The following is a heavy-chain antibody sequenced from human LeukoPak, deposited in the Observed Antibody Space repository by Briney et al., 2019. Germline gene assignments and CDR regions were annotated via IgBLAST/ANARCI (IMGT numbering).Heavy chain of an antibody. Sequence: ASVKVSCKVFGYTFTSYYMHWVRQAPGQGLEWMGIINPSGGSTSYAQKFQGRVTMTRDTSTSTVYMELSSLRSEDTAVYYCARVWSGTNGFDYWGQGTLVTVSS. V-gene: IGHV1-46*01. CDR3: ARVWSGTNGFDY. J-gene: IGHJ4*02. CDR1: GYTFTSYY. CDR2: INPSGGST. D-gene: IGHD3-3*01.